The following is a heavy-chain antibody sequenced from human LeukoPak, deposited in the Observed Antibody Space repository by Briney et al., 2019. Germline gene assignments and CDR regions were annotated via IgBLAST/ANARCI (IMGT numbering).Heavy chain of an antibody. CDR1: GFTFSSYG. D-gene: IGHD5-24*01. J-gene: IGHJ4*02. V-gene: IGHV3-48*04. CDR2: ISSSGSTI. CDR3: ARDHVSSLLQAIDY. Sequence: GGSLRLSCAASGFTFSSYGMHWVRQAPGKGLEWVSYISSSGSTIYYADSVKGRFAISRDNAKNSLYLQMNSLRAEDTAVYYCARDHVSSLLQAIDYWGQGTLVTVSS.